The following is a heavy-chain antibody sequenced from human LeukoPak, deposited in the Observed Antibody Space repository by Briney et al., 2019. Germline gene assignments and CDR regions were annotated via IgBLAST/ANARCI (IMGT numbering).Heavy chain of an antibody. CDR2: IYYSGNI. V-gene: IGHV4-59*08. J-gene: IGHJ4*02. CDR3: ARQRGIQLWSYFDY. CDR1: GGSISSYY. D-gene: IGHD5-18*01. Sequence: SETLSLTCTVSGGSISSYYWSWIRQPPGKGLEWIGYIYYSGNINYNPSLKSRVTISVDTSKNQFSLKLSSVTAANTAVYYCARQRGIQLWSYFDYWGQGTLVTVSS.